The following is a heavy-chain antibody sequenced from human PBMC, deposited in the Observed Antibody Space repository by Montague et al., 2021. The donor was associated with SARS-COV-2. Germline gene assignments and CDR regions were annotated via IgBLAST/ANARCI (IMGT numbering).Heavy chain of an antibody. D-gene: IGHD3-9*01. J-gene: IGHJ4*02. CDR1: GDSISSGGYF. Sequence: SETLSLTCTVSGDSISSGGYFWGWIRQPPGKGLEWIASIHIGGTSYLNPSLKSRVTISIDSSKNQFSLNVTSVTAADTAVYFCARSRDWYLGNWGQGTLATGSA. V-gene: IGHV4-39*07. CDR2: IHIGGTS. CDR3: ARSRDWYLGN.